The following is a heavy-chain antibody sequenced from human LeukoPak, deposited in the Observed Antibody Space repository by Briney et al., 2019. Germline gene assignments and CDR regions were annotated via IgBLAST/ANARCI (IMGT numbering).Heavy chain of an antibody. D-gene: IGHD6-13*01. CDR2: IYHSGST. J-gene: IGHJ6*03. V-gene: IGHV4-38-2*02. Sequence: SETLSLTCTVSGCSISSGYYWGWIRQPPGKGLEWIGSIYHSGSTYYNPSLKSRVTISVDTSKNQFSLKLSSVTAADTAVYYCARDSSSWKYYYYMDVWGKGTTVTVSS. CDR3: ARDSSSWKYYYYMDV. CDR1: GCSISSGYY.